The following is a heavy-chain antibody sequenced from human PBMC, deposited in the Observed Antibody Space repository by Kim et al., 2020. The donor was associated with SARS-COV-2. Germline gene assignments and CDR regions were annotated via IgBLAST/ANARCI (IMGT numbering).Heavy chain of an antibody. V-gene: IGHV4-59*01. CDR2: IYYSGST. CDR3: ARDVIENPRDTAMVKGSDYYYGMDV. CDR1: GGSISSYY. J-gene: IGHJ6*02. D-gene: IGHD5-18*01. Sequence: SETLSLTCTVSGGSISSYYWSWIRQPPGKGLEWIGYIYYSGSTNYNPSLKSRVTISVDTSKNQFSLKLSSVTAADTAVYYCARDVIENPRDTAMVKGSDYYYGMDVWGQGTTVTVSS.